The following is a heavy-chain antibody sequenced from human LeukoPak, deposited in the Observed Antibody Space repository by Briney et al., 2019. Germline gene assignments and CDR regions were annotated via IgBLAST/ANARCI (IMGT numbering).Heavy chain of an antibody. CDR3: AREPPYYYGSGSSPLDY. CDR1: GGSISSGSYY. D-gene: IGHD3-10*01. Sequence: PSETLSLTCTVSGGSISSGSYYWSWIRQPAGKGLEWIGRIYTSGSTNYNPSLKSRVTISVDTSKNQFSLKLSSVTAADTAVYYCAREPPYYYGSGSSPLDYWGQGTLVTVSS. J-gene: IGHJ4*02. V-gene: IGHV4-61*02. CDR2: IYTSGST.